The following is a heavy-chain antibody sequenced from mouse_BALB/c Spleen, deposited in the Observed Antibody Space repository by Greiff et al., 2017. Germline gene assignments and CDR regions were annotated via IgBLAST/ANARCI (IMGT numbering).Heavy chain of an antibody. J-gene: IGHJ4*01. CDR2: ISSGGGST. CDR1: GFAFSSYD. V-gene: IGHV5-12-1*01. Sequence: EVQLQESGGGLVKPGGSLKLSCAASGFAFSSYDMSWVRQTPEKRLEWVAYISSGGGSTYYPDTVKGRFTISRDNAKNTLYLQMSSLKSEDTAMYYCARQGDVSYAMDYWGQGTSVTVSS. CDR3: ARQGDVSYAMDY. D-gene: IGHD3-3*01.